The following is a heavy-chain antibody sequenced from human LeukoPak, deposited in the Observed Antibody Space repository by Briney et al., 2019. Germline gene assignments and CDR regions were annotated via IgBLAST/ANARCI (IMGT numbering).Heavy chain of an antibody. CDR3: ARDPGQWLVPDYYYYGMDV. CDR2: INPNSGGT. V-gene: IGHV1-2*02. J-gene: IGHJ6*02. Sequence: ASVKVSCKASGYTFTGYYMHWVRQAPGQGLEWMGWINPNSGGTNHAQKFQGRVTMTRDTSISTAYMELSRLRSDDTAVYYCARDPGQWLVPDYYYYGMDVWGQGTTVTVSS. CDR1: GYTFTGYY. D-gene: IGHD6-19*01.